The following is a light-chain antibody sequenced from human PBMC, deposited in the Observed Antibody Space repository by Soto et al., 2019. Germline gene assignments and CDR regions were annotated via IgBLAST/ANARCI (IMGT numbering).Light chain of an antibody. J-gene: IGKJ5*01. CDR3: QQYNNWPPIT. Sequence: EIVMTQSPATLSLSPWERATLSCRASQSVSSYLAWYQQKPGQAPRLLIYDASNRATGIPARFSGSGSGTDFTLTISSLEPEDFAVYYCQQYNNWPPITFGQGTRLEIK. V-gene: IGKV3-11*01. CDR1: QSVSSY. CDR2: DAS.